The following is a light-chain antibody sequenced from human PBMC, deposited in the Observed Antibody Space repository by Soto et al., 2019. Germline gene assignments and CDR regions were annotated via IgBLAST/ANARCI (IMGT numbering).Light chain of an antibody. CDR2: GAS. Sequence: DIQMSQSPSSLSASIGDRITITCRASQSISTYLNWYQQKPGKAPRLLIYGASTLQNGGPSRFTGSGSATDYTLTINSLQPEDFATYYCQHSFITPPLTFGGGTTVEMK. CDR1: QSISTY. V-gene: IGKV1-39*01. CDR3: QHSFITPPLT. J-gene: IGKJ4*01.